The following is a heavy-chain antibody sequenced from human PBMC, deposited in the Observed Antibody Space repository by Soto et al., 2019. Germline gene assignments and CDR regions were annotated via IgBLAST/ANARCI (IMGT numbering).Heavy chain of an antibody. CDR3: ARGPSGDKVDY. V-gene: IGHV4-30-4*01. D-gene: IGHD7-27*01. Sequence: QVQLQESGPGLVKPSQTLSLTCIVSGGSISNVNDCWSWIRQRPDKGLEWSGHIYSGWSIYNNPSLTSRVTISVDTSKNQFSLQLSSVSAADTAVYYCARGPSGDKVDYWGQGTLVTVSS. CDR2: IYSGWSI. J-gene: IGHJ4*02. CDR1: GGSISNVNDC.